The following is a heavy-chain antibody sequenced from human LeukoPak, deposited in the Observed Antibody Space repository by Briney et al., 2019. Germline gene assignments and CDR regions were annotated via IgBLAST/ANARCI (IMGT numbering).Heavy chain of an antibody. J-gene: IGHJ3*02. CDR3: ARGPYSYNSSGAFDI. D-gene: IGHD3-22*01. V-gene: IGHV4-61*02. CDR2: ISSSGST. CDR1: GDPICSGDYY. Sequence: PSQTLSLTCTVSGDPICSGDYYWRWSRQPAGGGVEWIERISSSGSTNNNASLKSRVTISVDTSKNQFSLKLSSVTAADTAVYFCARGPYSYNSSGAFDIWGQGTMVTVSS.